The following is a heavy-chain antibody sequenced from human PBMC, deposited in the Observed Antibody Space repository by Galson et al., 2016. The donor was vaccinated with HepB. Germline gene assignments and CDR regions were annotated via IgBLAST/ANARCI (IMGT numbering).Heavy chain of an antibody. CDR2: ISGDGLKT. J-gene: IGHJ6*02. Sequence: SLRLSCAASGFTFDDYTMHWVRQAPGKGLEWVSLISGDGLKTYYADSVKGRFTISRDIANNSLYLQMNSLRDEDTAMYYCAKDGGQQVVRWERLKKVYYYYAMDVWGQGTTVTVSS. CDR1: GFTFDDYT. CDR3: AKDGGQQVVRWERLKKVYYYYAMDV. D-gene: IGHD6-13*01. V-gene: IGHV3-43*01.